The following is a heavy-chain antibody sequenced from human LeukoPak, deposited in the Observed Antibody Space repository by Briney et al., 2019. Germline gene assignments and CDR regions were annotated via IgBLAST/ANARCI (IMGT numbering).Heavy chain of an antibody. J-gene: IGHJ2*01. CDR2: ICISGDTI. Sequence: GGSLRLSCAAYGFTFNYHSTNCVCQAPGKGLECISYICISGDTIYYADYVKGRFTFTRANTSSSPYLEINSQRDEDTAVYYCTRLLKYYYDSRGSGEDWYFDLWGRGTLVTVSS. V-gene: IGHV3-48*02. CDR1: GFTFNYHS. CDR3: TRLLKYYYDSRGSGEDWYFDL. D-gene: IGHD3-22*01.